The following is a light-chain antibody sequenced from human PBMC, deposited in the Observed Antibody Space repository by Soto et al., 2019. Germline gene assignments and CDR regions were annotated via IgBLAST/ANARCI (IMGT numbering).Light chain of an antibody. Sequence: QSVLTQPPSVSGAPGQRVTISCTGNNSNIGTGFDVHWYRHFPGAAPKLLLSGTSHRPSGVPDRFSGSKSGTSASLAITGRQADDEDAYYCQTSVSGRCGLIFGTGTKLTVL. V-gene: IGLV1-40*01. J-gene: IGLJ1*01. CDR2: GTS. CDR3: QTSVSGRCGLI. CDR1: NSNIGTGFD.